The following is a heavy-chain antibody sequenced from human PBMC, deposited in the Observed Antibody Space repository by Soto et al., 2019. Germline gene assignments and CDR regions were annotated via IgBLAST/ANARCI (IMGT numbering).Heavy chain of an antibody. CDR1: GGSFSGYY. CDR2: INHSGST. V-gene: IGHV4-34*01. CDR3: ARGYYSDSSGYYYKYFDY. D-gene: IGHD3-22*01. Sequence: QVQLQQWGAGLLKPSETLSLTCAVYGGSFSGYYWSWIRQPPGKGLEWIGEINHSGSTNYNPSLKSRVTISGDTSKNQCSLKLSSVTAADTAVYYCARGYYSDSSGYYYKYFDYWGQGTLVTVSS. J-gene: IGHJ4*02.